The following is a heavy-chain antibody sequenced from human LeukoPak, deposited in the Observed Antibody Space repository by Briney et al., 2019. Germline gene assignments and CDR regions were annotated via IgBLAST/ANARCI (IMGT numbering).Heavy chain of an antibody. CDR2: IYYSGST. CDR1: GGSINSYY. D-gene: IGHD3-10*01. Sequence: SETLSLTCTVSGGSINSYYWSWIRQPPGKGLEWIGYIYYSGSTNYNPSLKSRVTISVDTSKNQFSLKLSSVTAADTAVYYCARVETMVRGVDYWGQGTLVTVPQ. V-gene: IGHV4-59*01. J-gene: IGHJ4*02. CDR3: ARVETMVRGVDY.